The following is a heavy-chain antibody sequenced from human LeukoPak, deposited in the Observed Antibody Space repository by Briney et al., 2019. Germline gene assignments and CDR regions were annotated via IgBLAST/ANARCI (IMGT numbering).Heavy chain of an antibody. D-gene: IGHD1-14*01. CDR3: ARRSRNGLDAFDI. J-gene: IGHJ3*02. CDR2: IDPNNGDT. V-gene: IGHV1-2*02. Sequence: ASVKVSCKASAYTFTGHYLHWVRQAPGQGPEWMAWIDPNNGDTDYAQKFQGRVTMTRDRSIGTVYMDLTRLTSDDTAVYYCARRSRNGLDAFDIWGQGTMVTVSS. CDR1: AYTFTGHY.